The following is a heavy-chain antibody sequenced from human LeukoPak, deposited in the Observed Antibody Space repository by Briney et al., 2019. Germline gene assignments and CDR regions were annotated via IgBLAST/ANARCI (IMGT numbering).Heavy chain of an antibody. CDR2: ISGFGDSI. Sequence: GGSLRLSCEVCGFIFSDSSMNWVRQAPGRGLEWVSSISGFGDSIHYADSVKGRFAISRDNAKNSLYLQMNSLGAEDMAVYYRANVRFDSWGQGTRVIVSS. CDR1: GFIFSDSS. V-gene: IGHV3-21*01. CDR3: ANVRFDS. J-gene: IGHJ4*02.